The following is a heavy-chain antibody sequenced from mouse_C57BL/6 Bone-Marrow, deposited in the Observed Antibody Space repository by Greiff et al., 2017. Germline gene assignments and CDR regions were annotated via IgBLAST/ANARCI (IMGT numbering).Heavy chain of an antibody. CDR2: IDPENGDT. Sequence: EVHLVESGAELVRPGASVKLSCTASGFNIKDDYMHWVKQRPEQGLEWIGWIDPENGDTEYASKFQGKATITADTSSNTAYLQLSSLTSEDTAVYYCTYGYYEDYWGQGTTLTVSS. V-gene: IGHV14-4*01. J-gene: IGHJ2*01. CDR3: TYGYYEDY. D-gene: IGHD2-3*01. CDR1: GFNIKDDY.